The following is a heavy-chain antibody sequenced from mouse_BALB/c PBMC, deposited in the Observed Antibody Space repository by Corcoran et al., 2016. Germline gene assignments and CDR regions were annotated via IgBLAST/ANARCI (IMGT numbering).Heavy chain of an antibody. V-gene: IGHV14-3*02. CDR2: IDPANGNT. CDR3: ARGGYDVDYFDY. Sequence: EVQLQQSGAELVKPGASVKLSCTASGFNIKDTYMHWVTQRPEQGLEWIGRIDPANGNTKYDPKFQGKATITADTSSNTAYLQLSSLTSEDTAVYYCARGGYDVDYFDYWGQGTTLTVSS. CDR1: GFNIKDTY. D-gene: IGHD2-14*01. J-gene: IGHJ2*01.